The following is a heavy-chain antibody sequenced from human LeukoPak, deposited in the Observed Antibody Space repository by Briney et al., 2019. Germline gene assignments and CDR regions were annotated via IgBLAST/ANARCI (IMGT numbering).Heavy chain of an antibody. Sequence: PGGSLRLSCAASGFTFSTYSMNWVRQAPGKGLEWVSSISSDSNYIYYADSLKGRFTISRDNAKNSLYLQMISLRAEDTAVYYCAREAFGLYVMDVWGQGTTVTVSS. CDR2: ISSDSNYI. J-gene: IGHJ6*02. CDR3: AREAFGLYVMDV. V-gene: IGHV3-21*01. CDR1: GFTFSTYS. D-gene: IGHD3-16*01.